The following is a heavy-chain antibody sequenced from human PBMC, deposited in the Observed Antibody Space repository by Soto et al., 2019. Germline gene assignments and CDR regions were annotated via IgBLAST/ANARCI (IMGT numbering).Heavy chain of an antibody. J-gene: IGHJ6*02. D-gene: IGHD2-2*01. CDR2: ISYDGSNK. CDR3: AKEISSRYQLLYYYGMDV. CDR1: GFTFSSYG. Sequence: GGSLRLSCAASGFTFSSYGMHWVRQAPGKGLEWVAVISYDGSNKYYADSVKGRFTISRDNSKNTLYLQMNSLRAEDTAVYYCAKEISSRYQLLYYYGMDVWGQGTTVTVSS. V-gene: IGHV3-30*18.